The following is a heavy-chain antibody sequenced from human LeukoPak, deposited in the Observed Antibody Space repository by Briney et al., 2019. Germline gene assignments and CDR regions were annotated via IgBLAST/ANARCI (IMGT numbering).Heavy chain of an antibody. Sequence: SETLSLTCSVSGGSISNYYWSWIRQPPGKGLEWIGYIYSSGSTNYNPSLKSRVTISVDASKIQFSLRLSSVTAADTAVYYCARYFDWLLHNDYWGQGTLVTVSS. J-gene: IGHJ4*02. D-gene: IGHD3-9*01. CDR2: IYSSGST. CDR3: ARYFDWLLHNDY. V-gene: IGHV4-4*09. CDR1: GGSISNYY.